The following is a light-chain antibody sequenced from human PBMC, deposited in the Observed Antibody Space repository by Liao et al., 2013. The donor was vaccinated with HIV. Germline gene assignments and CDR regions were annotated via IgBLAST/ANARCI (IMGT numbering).Light chain of an antibody. J-gene: IGLJ1*01. CDR1: SIGSKS. CDR2: YDS. V-gene: IGLV3-21*04. CDR3: QVWDSSSDHHV. Sequence: SYELTQSPSVSVAPGKTATISCGGDSIGSKSVHWYQQRPGQAPVLVMSYDSDRPSGIPERFSGSNSGNTATLTINRVEVGDDADYFCQVWDSSSDHHVFGTGTKVTVL.